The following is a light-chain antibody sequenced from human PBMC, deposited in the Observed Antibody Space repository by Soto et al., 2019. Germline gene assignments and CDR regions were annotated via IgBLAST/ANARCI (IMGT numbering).Light chain of an antibody. J-gene: IGKJ3*01. CDR3: QQYNIDFT. V-gene: IGKV1-5*01. Sequence: DIQMTQSPSTLSASVGDRVTITCRASQSVNSWLAWYQQKPGKAPKLLVYDASTLQSGVPSRFSGSGSETPFTFTISSPSPDDFRSYYWQQYNIDFTFGTGTTGDI. CDR1: QSVNSW. CDR2: DAS.